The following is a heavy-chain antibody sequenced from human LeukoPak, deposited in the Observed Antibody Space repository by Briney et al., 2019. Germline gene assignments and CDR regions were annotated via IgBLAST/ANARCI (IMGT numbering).Heavy chain of an antibody. Sequence: SETLSLTCTVSGGSISSNTYYWGWIRQPPGKGLEWIGSIYYSGSTYYNPSLKSRVTISVDTSKNQFSLKLSSVTAADTAVYYCARRMVVPAAITLYYFDYWGQGTLVTVSS. D-gene: IGHD2-2*02. CDR1: GGSISSNTYY. V-gene: IGHV4-39*01. CDR3: ARRMVVPAAITLYYFDY. CDR2: IYYSGST. J-gene: IGHJ4*02.